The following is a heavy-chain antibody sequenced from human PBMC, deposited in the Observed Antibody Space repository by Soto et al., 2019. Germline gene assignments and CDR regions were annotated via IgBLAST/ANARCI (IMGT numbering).Heavy chain of an antibody. V-gene: IGHV3-30*18. CDR3: AKRRGDHSNYSWGIDV. CDR2: ISYDGSHK. J-gene: IGHJ6*02. Sequence: QVQLVESGGGVVQPGGSLRLSCAGSGFTFRTYGMDGLLLAPGKGMVWVTVISYDGSHKYYADSLKGRFTISRDNSKNTVHLEMSGLRDEATAVYYCAKRRGDHSNYSWGIDVWGQGTTVTVSS. D-gene: IGHD4-4*01. CDR1: GFTFRTYG.